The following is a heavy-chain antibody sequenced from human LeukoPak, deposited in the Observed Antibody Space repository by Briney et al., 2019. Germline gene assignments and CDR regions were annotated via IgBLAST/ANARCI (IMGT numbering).Heavy chain of an antibody. V-gene: IGHV3-23*01. D-gene: IGHD3-3*01. CDR1: GFTVSSNY. J-gene: IGHJ4*02. CDR3: AKARDRFGVDTIDS. Sequence: GGSLRLSCAASGFTVSSNYMSWVRQAPGKGLEWVSAISGSGGSTYYAGSVKGRFTISRDNSKNTVFLQMNSLRAEDTAVFYCAKARDRFGVDTIDSWGQGTLVTVPS. CDR2: ISGSGGST.